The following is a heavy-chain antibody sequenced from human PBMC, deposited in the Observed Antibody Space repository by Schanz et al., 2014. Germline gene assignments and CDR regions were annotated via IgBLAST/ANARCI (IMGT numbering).Heavy chain of an antibody. CDR1: GFTFSTYS. CDR2: ISGSGGYT. J-gene: IGHJ4*02. CDR3: ARDKGGYYPFDY. D-gene: IGHD3-3*01. V-gene: IGHV3-23*01. Sequence: EVLLLDSGGGFIQPGGSLRLSCAASGFTFSTYSMTWVRQAPGKGLEWVSTISGSGGYTYYADSVKGRFTISRDNSRNTLYLQMNSLRAEDTAVYFCARDKGGYYPFDYWGQGTLVTVSS.